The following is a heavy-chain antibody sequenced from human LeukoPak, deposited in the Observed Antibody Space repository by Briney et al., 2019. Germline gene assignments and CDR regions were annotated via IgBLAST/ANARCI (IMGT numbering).Heavy chain of an antibody. J-gene: IGHJ1*01. CDR3: TRSSAAAGYFQH. V-gene: IGHV3-49*04. Sequence: PGRSLRLSCTASGFTFGDYAMSWVRQAPGKGLEWVRFIRSKAYGGTTEYAASVKGRFTISRDDSKSIAYLQMNSLKTEDTAVYYCTRSSAAAGYFQHWGQGTLVTVSS. CDR1: GFTFGDYA. D-gene: IGHD6-13*01. CDR2: IRSKAYGGTT.